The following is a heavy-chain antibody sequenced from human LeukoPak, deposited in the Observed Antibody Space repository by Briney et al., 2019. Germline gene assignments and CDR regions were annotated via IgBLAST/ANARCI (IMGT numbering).Heavy chain of an antibody. Sequence: SETLSLTCTVSGDSVSSFYWSWIRQPPGKGLEWIGYIYYSGSTNYNPSLKSRVTISVDTSKNQFSLKLSSVTAADTAVYYCARDLVYGYENWFDPWGQGTLVTVSS. CDR3: ARDLVYGYENWFDP. CDR2: IYYSGST. D-gene: IGHD5/OR15-5a*01. CDR1: GDSVSSFY. V-gene: IGHV4-59*02. J-gene: IGHJ5*02.